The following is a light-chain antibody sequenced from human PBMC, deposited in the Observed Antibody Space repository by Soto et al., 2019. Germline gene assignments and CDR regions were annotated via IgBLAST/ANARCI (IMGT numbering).Light chain of an antibody. Sequence: PGVRATLSCRASQSVSSSYLAWYQQKPGQAPRLLIYGASSRATGIPDRISGSGSGTDFTLTISRLEPEDFAVYYCQHYGSSPPMYTFGQGTKLEIK. J-gene: IGKJ2*01. CDR3: QHYGSSPPMYT. V-gene: IGKV3-20*01. CDR2: GAS. CDR1: QSVSSSY.